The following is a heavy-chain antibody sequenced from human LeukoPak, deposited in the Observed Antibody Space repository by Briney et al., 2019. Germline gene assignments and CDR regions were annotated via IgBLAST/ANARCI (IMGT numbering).Heavy chain of an antibody. CDR1: GGSISSSSYS. J-gene: IGHJ5*02. Sequence: SETLSLTCTVSGGSISSSSYSWGWIRQPPGQGLEWIGSIYYSGSTYYNPSLKSRVTISVDTSKNQFSLKLSSVTAADTAVYYCARQIRVVIITTFDPWGQGTLVTVSS. V-gene: IGHV4-39*01. CDR3: ARQIRVVIITTFDP. D-gene: IGHD3-3*01. CDR2: IYYSGST.